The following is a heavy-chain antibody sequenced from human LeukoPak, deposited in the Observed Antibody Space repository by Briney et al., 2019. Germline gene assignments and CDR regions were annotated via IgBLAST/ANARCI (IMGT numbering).Heavy chain of an antibody. CDR3: ARDLDSYGYFDY. Sequence: PGGSLRLSCAASIFTFSNYPMHWVRQAPGKGLEWVAVISSDGNNKYYADSVKGRFTISRDNAKNSLYLQMNSLRAEDTAVYYCARDLDSYGYFDYWGQGTLVTVSS. CDR2: ISSDGNNK. CDR1: IFTFSNYP. D-gene: IGHD5-18*01. V-gene: IGHV3-30-3*01. J-gene: IGHJ4*02.